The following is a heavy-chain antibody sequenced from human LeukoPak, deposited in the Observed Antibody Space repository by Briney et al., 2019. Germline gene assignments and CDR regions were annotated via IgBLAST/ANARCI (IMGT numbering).Heavy chain of an antibody. J-gene: IGHJ6*02. Sequence: SQTLSLTCTVSGGSISSGDYYWSWIRQPPGTGLEWIGYIYYSGSTYYNPSLKSRVTISVDTSKNQFSLKLSSVTAADTAVYYCGSTYCSSTSCYRDYYYGMDVWGQGTTVTVSS. CDR1: GGSISSGDYY. V-gene: IGHV4-30-4*01. CDR2: IYYSGST. D-gene: IGHD2-2*01. CDR3: GSTYCSSTSCYRDYYYGMDV.